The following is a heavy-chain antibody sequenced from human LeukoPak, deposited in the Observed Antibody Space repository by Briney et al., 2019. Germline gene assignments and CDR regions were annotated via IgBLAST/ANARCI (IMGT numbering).Heavy chain of an antibody. V-gene: IGHV3-53*01. CDR2: IYSGGST. J-gene: IGHJ4*02. CDR1: GFTVSSNY. D-gene: IGHD5-18*01. Sequence: GGSLRLSCAASGFTVSSNYMSWVRQAPGKGLEWVSVIYSGGSTYYADSVRGRSTISRDNSKNTLYLQLNSLRAEDTAVYYCAKKSSRYSSDPFVYWGQGTLVTVSS. CDR3: AKKSSRYSSDPFVY.